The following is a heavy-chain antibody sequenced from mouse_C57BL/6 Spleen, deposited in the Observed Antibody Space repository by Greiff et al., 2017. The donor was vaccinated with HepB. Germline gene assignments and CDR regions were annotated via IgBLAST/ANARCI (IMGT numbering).Heavy chain of an antibody. CDR2: ISYDGSN. V-gene: IGHV3-6*01. D-gene: IGHD3-3*01. CDR1: GYSITSGYY. CDR3: ASEEGHYAMDY. J-gene: IGHJ4*01. Sequence: EVQVVESGPGLMKPSQSLSLTCSVTGYSITSGYYWNWIRQFPGNKLEWMGYISYDGSNNYNPSLKNRISITRDTSKNQFFLKLNSVTTEDTATYYCASEEGHYAMDYWGQGTSVTVSS.